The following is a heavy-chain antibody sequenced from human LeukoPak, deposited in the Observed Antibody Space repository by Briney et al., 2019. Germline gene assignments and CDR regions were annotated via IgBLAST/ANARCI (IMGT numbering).Heavy chain of an antibody. CDR2: IHYSGVT. CDR3: VRTIPQGSGDY. J-gene: IGHJ4*02. D-gene: IGHD3-10*01. V-gene: IGHV4-59*01. CDR1: GGSISGYY. Sequence: SETLSLTCTVSGGSISGYYWSWIRQPPGKGLEWIAYIHYSGVTSYNPSLKSRVTISVDTSENHFSLRLNSVTAADTAVYYCVRTIPQGSGDYWGQGTLVTVSS.